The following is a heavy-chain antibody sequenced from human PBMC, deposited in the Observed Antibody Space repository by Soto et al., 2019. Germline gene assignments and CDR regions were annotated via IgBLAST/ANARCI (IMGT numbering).Heavy chain of an antibody. J-gene: IGHJ3*02. V-gene: IGHV3-74*01. D-gene: IGHD6-6*01. CDR1: GFPFSSYW. Sequence: PGGSLRLSCAASGFPFSSYWMHLVRQAPGKGLVWVSRINSDGSSTSYADSVKGRFTISRDNAKNTLYLQMNSLRAEDTAVYYCARAKEYSSSLGAFDIWGQGTMVTVSS. CDR2: INSDGSST. CDR3: ARAKEYSSSLGAFDI.